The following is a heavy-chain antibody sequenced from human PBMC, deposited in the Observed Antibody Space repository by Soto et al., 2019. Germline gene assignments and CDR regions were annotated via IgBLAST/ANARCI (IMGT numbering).Heavy chain of an antibody. CDR2: VYYNGFT. CDR1: ADSVSSGSYY. CDR3: VRQYSDDCNGGLCYHAFDV. Sequence: QVQLQESGPGLVKPSETLSLTCSVSADSVSSGSYYWGWVRQPPGTRLEWIGFVYYNGFTNYNPSLESRVTMSVHAAKNQFSLRLSFVTAADTAVYHCVRQYSDDCNGGLCYHAFDVWGQGTMVTVSS. J-gene: IGHJ3*01. V-gene: IGHV4-61*01. D-gene: IGHD2-8*02.